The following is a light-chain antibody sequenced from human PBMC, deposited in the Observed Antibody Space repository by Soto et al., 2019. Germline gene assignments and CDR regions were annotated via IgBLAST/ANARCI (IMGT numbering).Light chain of an antibody. Sequence: EIVMTQSPATLSVSPGGRATLSCRASQSVSSNLAWYQQKPGQAPRLLVYGASTRATGIPARFGGSGSGTEFTLTISSLQSEDFAVYYCQQYNNWPETFGQGTKVDIK. CDR3: QQYNNWPET. J-gene: IGKJ1*01. CDR2: GAS. CDR1: QSVSSN. V-gene: IGKV3-15*01.